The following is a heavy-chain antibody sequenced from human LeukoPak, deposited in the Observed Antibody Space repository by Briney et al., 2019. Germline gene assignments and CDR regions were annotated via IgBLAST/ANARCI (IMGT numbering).Heavy chain of an antibody. CDR3: ARADSSGWYNWFDP. CDR2: IIPIFGTA. Sequence: ASVKVSCKASGYTFTSSEIHWVRQAPGQGFEWMGRIIPIFGTANYAQKFQGRVTITTDESTSTAYMELSSLRSEDTAVYYCARADSSGWYNWFDPWGQGTLVTVSS. CDR1: GYTFTSSE. V-gene: IGHV1-69*05. D-gene: IGHD6-19*01. J-gene: IGHJ5*02.